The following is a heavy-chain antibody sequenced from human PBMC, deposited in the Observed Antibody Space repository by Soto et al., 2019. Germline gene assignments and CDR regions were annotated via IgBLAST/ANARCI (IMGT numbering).Heavy chain of an antibody. Sequence: SLRLSCVGTGLNFDDFAMHWVRQAPGKGLEWVSGITWNSRVLAYADSVKGRFTISRDNARNSLYLQMDSLRDEDTALYYCAKRRYDFWSPYYFDSWGQGTLVTVYS. J-gene: IGHJ4*02. D-gene: IGHD3-3*01. CDR1: GLNFDDFA. CDR3: AKRRYDFWSPYYFDS. CDR2: ITWNSRVL. V-gene: IGHV3-9*01.